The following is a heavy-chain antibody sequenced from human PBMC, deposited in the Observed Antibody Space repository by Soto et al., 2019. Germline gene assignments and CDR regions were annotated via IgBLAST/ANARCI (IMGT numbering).Heavy chain of an antibody. D-gene: IGHD1-26*01. CDR1: GGTFSSYS. CDR3: ARDGGRHAGGIDY. J-gene: IGHJ4*02. Sequence: QVQLVQSGAEVKKPGSSVKVSCKASGGTFSSYSINWVRQAPGQGLEWMGAIIPIFGTANYAQKFQGRVTVTADESTSTAYMELISLRSEDTAVYYCARDGGRHAGGIDYWGQGTVVTVSS. CDR2: IIPIFGTA. V-gene: IGHV1-69*01.